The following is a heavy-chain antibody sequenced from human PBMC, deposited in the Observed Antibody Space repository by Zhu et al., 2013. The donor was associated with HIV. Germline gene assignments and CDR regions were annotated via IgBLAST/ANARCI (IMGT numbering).Heavy chain of an antibody. CDR3: ATFRGYYYYMDV. J-gene: IGHJ6*03. V-gene: IGHV4-34*01. CDR1: GGSFSGYY. Sequence: QVQLQQWGAGLLKPSETLSLTCAVYGGSFSGYYWSWIRQPPGKGLEWIGEINHSGSTNYNPSLKSRVTISVDTSKNQFSLKLSSVTAADTAVYYCATFRGYYYYMDVWGKGTTVTVSS. CDR2: INHSGST.